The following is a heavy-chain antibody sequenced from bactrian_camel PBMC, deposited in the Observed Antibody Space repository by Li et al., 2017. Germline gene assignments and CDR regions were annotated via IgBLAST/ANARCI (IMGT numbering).Heavy chain of an antibody. Sequence: HVQLVESGGGSVQAGGSLRLSCLALYFPYDTNNRMGWFRQAPGKEREGVAIIQPFSDAKYYGDSVKGRFTISRDGAQRTVYLQMNSLKPEDTATYYCKAEDKYQLRGFCPPLWGQGTQVTVS. V-gene: IGHV3S60*01. CDR3: KAEDKYQLRGFCPPL. J-gene: IGHJ4*01. CDR1: YFPYDTNNR. CDR2: IQPFSDAK.